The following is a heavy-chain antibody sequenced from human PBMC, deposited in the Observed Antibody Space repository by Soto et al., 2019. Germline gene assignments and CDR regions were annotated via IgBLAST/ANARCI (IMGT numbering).Heavy chain of an antibody. V-gene: IGHV3-11*06. D-gene: IGHD2-21*02. CDR2: ISSSSYT. Sequence: GGSLRLSCAASGFTFSDYYMSWIRQAPGKGLEWVSYISSSSYTNYADSVKGRFTISRDNANNSLYLQMNSLRAEVTAVYYCARVVGVTIRAGLPGYWGQGTLVTVSS. J-gene: IGHJ4*02. CDR1: GFTFSDYY. CDR3: ARVVGVTIRAGLPGY.